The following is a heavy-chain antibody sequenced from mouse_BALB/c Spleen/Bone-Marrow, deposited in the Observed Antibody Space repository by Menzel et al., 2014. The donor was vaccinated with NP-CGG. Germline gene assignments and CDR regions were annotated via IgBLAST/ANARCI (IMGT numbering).Heavy chain of an antibody. Sequence: QVQLQQSGAELGMPGASVKMSCKASGYTFTDNWIYWVKQRPGQGLEWIGAIDTFDSYTNYNQKFMGKASLTVDASSSTAYMQVSSLTSDDSAVYYCARGGHDFSLDYWGQGTSVTVSS. CDR3: ARGGHDFSLDY. CDR1: GYTFTDNW. CDR2: IDTFDSYT. D-gene: IGHD2-4*01. J-gene: IGHJ4*01. V-gene: IGHV1-69*01.